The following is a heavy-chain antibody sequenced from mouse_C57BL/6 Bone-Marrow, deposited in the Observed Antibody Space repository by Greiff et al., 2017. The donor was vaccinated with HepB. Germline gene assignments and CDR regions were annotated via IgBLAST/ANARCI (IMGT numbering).Heavy chain of an antibody. J-gene: IGHJ1*03. CDR1: GFTFSDFY. D-gene: IGHD1-1*01. CDR2: SRNKANDYTT. V-gene: IGHV7-1*01. CDR3: ARVPNYYGSSLYWYFDV. Sequence: EVQLVESGGGLVQSGRSLRLSCATSGFTFSDFYMEWVRQAPGKGLEWIAASRNKANDYTTEYSASVKGRFIVSRDTSQSILYLQMNALRAEDTAIYYCARVPNYYGSSLYWYFDVWGTGTTVTVSS.